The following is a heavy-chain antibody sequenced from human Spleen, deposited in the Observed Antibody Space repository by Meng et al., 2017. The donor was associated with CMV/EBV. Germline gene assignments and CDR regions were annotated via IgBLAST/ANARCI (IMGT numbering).Heavy chain of an antibody. CDR2: IYYSGST. V-gene: IGHV4-61*01. D-gene: IGHD5-12*01. Sequence: TVSGGSGSSGSYYWSWIRQPPGKGLEWIGYIYYSGSTNYNPSLKSRVTISVDTSKNQFSLKLSSVTAADTAVYYCARDQVVATMGFDHWGQGTLVTVSS. J-gene: IGHJ4*02. CDR1: GGSGSSGSYY. CDR3: ARDQVVATMGFDH.